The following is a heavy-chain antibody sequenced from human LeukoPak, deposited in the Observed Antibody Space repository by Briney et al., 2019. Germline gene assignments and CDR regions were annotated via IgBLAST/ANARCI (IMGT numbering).Heavy chain of an antibody. D-gene: IGHD4-17*01. CDR2: MNPNSGNT. CDR1: GYTFTSYD. J-gene: IGHJ1*01. V-gene: IGHV1-8*03. Sequence: GGSVKVSCKASGYTFTSYDINWVRQATGQGLEWMGWMNPNSGNTGYAQKFQGRVTITRNTSISTACMELSSLRSEDTAVYYCVRGHYGDYEYFQHWGQGTLVTVSS. CDR3: VRGHYGDYEYFQH.